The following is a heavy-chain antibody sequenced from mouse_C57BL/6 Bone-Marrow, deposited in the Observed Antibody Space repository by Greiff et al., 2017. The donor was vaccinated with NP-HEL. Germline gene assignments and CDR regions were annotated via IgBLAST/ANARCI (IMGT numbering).Heavy chain of an antibody. CDR3: ARWGLYYAMDY. V-gene: IGHV1-81*01. CDR2: IYPRSGNT. D-gene: IGHD3-3*01. Sequence: QVQLQQSGAELARPGASVKLSCKASGYTFTSYGISWVKQRTGQGLEWIGEIYPRSGNTYYNEKFKGKATLTADKSYSTAYMELRSLTSEDSAVYFCARWGLYYAMDYWGQGTSVTVSS. J-gene: IGHJ4*01. CDR1: GYTFTSYG.